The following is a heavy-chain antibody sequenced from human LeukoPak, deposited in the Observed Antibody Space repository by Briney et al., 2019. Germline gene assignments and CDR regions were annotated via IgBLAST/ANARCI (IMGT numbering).Heavy chain of an antibody. D-gene: IGHD3-22*01. Sequence: ASVTVSCTASGYTFTSYYMHWVRQAPGQGLEWMGIINPSGGSTSYAQKFQGRVTMTRDTSTSTVYMELSSLRSEDTAVYYCARDLVGARDSSGYYYGMDVWGQGTTVTVSS. J-gene: IGHJ6*02. V-gene: IGHV1-46*01. CDR2: INPSGGST. CDR3: ARDLVGARDSSGYYYGMDV. CDR1: GYTFTSYY.